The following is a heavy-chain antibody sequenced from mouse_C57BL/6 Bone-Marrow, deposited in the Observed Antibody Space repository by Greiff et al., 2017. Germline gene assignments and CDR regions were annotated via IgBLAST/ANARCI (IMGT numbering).Heavy chain of an antibody. V-gene: IGHV5-6*01. CDR2: LSSAGSYT. CDR3: ASGYGSSYVWFAY. CDR1: GFTFSSYG. D-gene: IGHD1-1*01. J-gene: IGHJ3*01. Sequence: EVKLVEPGGDLVKPGGSLKLSCAASGFTFSSYGMSWVRQTPDQRLAWVATLSSAGSYTHSPDSVKGRFTFSRDNAKNTLYLQMSSLMSEDTAMYYCASGYGSSYVWFAYWGQGTMVTGSA.